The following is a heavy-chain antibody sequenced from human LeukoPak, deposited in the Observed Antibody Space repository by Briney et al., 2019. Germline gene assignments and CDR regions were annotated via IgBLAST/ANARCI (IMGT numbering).Heavy chain of an antibody. J-gene: IGHJ4*02. V-gene: IGHV4-39*02. CDR1: GGSISSSSYY. D-gene: IGHD1-1*01. CDR2: IYYSGST. CDR3: ARELQLERLAFGKEGSAFDY. Sequence: PSETLSLTCTVSGGSISSSSYYWGWIRQPPGKGLEWIGSIYYSGSTYYNPSLKSRVTISVDTSKNQFSLKLSSVTAADTAVYYCARELQLERLAFGKEGSAFDYWGQGTLVTVSS.